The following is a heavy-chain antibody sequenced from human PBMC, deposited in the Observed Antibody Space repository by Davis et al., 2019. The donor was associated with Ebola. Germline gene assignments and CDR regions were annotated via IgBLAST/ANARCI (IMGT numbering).Heavy chain of an antibody. D-gene: IGHD6-19*01. V-gene: IGHV3-15*07. CDR2: IKSKTDGGTT. CDR3: EVAVAGTGYMDV. Sequence: GESLKISCAASGFTFSNAWMNWVRQAPGKGLEWVGRIKSKTDGGTTDYAAPVKGRFTISRDDSKNTLYLQMNSLKTEDTAVYYCEVAVAGTGYMDVWGQGTTVTVSS. CDR1: GFTFSNAW. J-gene: IGHJ6*02.